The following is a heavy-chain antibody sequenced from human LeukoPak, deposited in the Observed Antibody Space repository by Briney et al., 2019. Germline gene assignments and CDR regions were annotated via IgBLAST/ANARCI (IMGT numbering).Heavy chain of an antibody. Sequence: GASVKVSCKASGYTFTGYYMHWVRQAPGQGLEWMGWINPNSGGTNYAKKFQGRVTMTRAPSISTAYMELSRLRSDDTAVYYCARGEVVPAAMDHGGDYWGQGTLVTVSS. CDR3: ARGEVVPAAMDHGGDY. J-gene: IGHJ4*02. D-gene: IGHD2-2*01. V-gene: IGHV1-2*02. CDR2: INPNSGGT. CDR1: GYTFTGYY.